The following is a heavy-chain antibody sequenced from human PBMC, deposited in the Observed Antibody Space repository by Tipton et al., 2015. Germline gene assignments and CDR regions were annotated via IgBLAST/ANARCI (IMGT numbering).Heavy chain of an antibody. CDR3: AGHRDSSGYYQHDGFNI. D-gene: IGHD3-22*01. Sequence: VQLVQSGAEVKKPGESLKISCKGSGYSFTSYWIGWVRQMPGKGLELMGIIYPGDSETTYSPSFQGQVTISADKSISTAYLQWSSLKGSDTAMYYCAGHRDSSGYYQHDGFNIWGQGTMVTVSS. CDR2: IYPGDSET. CDR1: GYSFTSYW. J-gene: IGHJ3*02. V-gene: IGHV5-51*01.